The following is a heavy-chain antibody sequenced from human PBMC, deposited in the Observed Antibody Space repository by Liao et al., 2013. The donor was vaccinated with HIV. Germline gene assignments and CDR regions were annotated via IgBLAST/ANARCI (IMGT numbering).Heavy chain of an antibody. CDR3: ARTDQYYDFWNGYENWFDP. CDR2: IYYSGST. D-gene: IGHD3-3*01. J-gene: IGHJ5*02. CDR1: GGSISSSY. Sequence: QVQLQESGPGLVKPSETLSLTCTVSGGSISSSYWTWIRQPPGKGLDWIGYIYYSGSTNYNPSLKSRVTLSVDTSKNQFSLKLSSVTAADTAVYYCARTDQYYDFWNGYENWFDPWGQGTLVTVSS. V-gene: IGHV4-59*12.